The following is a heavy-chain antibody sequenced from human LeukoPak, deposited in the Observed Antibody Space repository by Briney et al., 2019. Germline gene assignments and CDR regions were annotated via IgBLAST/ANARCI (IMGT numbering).Heavy chain of an antibody. D-gene: IGHD6-19*01. CDR3: ARDIAVAGHDAFDI. CDR1: GDSVSSNSAA. J-gene: IGHJ3*02. V-gene: IGHV6-1*01. Sequence: SQTLSLTCPIAGDSVSSNSAAWNWIRQSPSRGLEWLGRTYYRSKWYNDYAVSVKSRITINPDTSKNQFSLQLNSVTPEDTAVYYCARDIAVAGHDAFDIWGQGTMVTVSS. CDR2: TYYRSKWYN.